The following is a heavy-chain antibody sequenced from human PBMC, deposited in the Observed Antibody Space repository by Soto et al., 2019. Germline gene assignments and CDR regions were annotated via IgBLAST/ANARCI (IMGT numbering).Heavy chain of an antibody. D-gene: IGHD5-12*01. V-gene: IGHV1-18*01. CDR2: ISAYNGNT. CDR1: GYTFTSYG. CDR3: AGSRDGYNLNYYYGMDV. J-gene: IGHJ6*02. Sequence: ASVKVSWKASGYTFTSYGISWVRQAPGRGLEWMGWISAYNGNTNYAQKLQGRVTMTTDTSTSTAYMELRSLRSDDTAVYYCAGSRDGYNLNYYYGMDVWGQGTTVTVSS.